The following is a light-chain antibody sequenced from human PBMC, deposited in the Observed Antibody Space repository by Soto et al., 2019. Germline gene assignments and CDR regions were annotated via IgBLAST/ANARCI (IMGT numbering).Light chain of an antibody. CDR2: GAS. Sequence: EIVLTQSPGTLSLSPGERATLSCRASQTFSSRFLAWYQQKPGQAPRLLIYGASSRATGIPDRFSGSGSGTDFTLTISRLEPEDFAVYYCQQYGSSGTFGQGTKVDNK. J-gene: IGKJ1*01. CDR1: QTFSSRF. CDR3: QQYGSSGT. V-gene: IGKV3-20*01.